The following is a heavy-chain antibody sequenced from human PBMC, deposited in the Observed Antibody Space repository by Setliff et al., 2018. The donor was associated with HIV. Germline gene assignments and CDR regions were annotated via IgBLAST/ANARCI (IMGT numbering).Heavy chain of an antibody. CDR3: AREVYRYEDGSESMDV. D-gene: IGHD5-18*01. V-gene: IGHV3-7*01. Sequence: PGGSLRLSCAASGFTFSNYGMTWVRQAPGKGLEWVAQINRDGTEKYYVGSVKGRFTISRDSAKNSLYLQTSSLRAEDTAVYYCAREVYRYEDGSESMDVWGKGTTVTVSS. CDR1: GFTFSNYG. J-gene: IGHJ6*03. CDR2: INRDGTEK.